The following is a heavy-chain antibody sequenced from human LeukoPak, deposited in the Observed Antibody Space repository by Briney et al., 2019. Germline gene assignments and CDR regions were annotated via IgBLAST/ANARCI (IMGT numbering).Heavy chain of an antibody. CDR3: AREKGGFDI. Sequence: GGSLRLSCAASGFTFSAYTMQWVRQAPGKGLEYVSAISNNGGSTYYANSVKGRFTISRDNSKNTLYLQMGSLRAEDMAVYYCAREKGGFDIWGQGTIVTVSS. CDR1: GFTFSAYT. J-gene: IGHJ3*02. D-gene: IGHD2-15*01. CDR2: ISNNGGST. V-gene: IGHV3-64*01.